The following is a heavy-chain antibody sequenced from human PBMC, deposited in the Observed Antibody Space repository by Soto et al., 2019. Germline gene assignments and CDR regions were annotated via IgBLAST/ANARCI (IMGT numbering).Heavy chain of an antibody. CDR2: ISSSSGSI. J-gene: IGHJ4*02. CDR1: GFTFSSYS. CDR3: ASHRTFWPFDS. Sequence: PGGSLRLSCAASGFTFSSYSMNWVRQAPGKGLEWVSYISSSSGSIFYADSVKGRFTISRDNARNSLYLQMNRLRAEDAAIYYCASHRTFWPFDSWGQGTVVTVSS. V-gene: IGHV3-48*01. D-gene: IGHD2-8*01.